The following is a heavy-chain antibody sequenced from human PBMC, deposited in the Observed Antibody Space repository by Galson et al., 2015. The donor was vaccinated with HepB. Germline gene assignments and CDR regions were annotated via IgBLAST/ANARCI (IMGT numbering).Heavy chain of an antibody. CDR1: LYTFTSYV. V-gene: IGHV1-3*01. D-gene: IGHD2-15*01. CDR2: INAGNCNT. CDR3: AREPIVVVVAANGAFDN. Sequence: CKAPLYTFTSYVMHLLRQAAGQRLEWMGWINAGNCNTKYSQKFQGRVTITRDTSASTAYMELNSLRSEDTAVYYWAREPIVVVVAANGAFDNWGQGTMVTVSS. J-gene: IGHJ3*02.